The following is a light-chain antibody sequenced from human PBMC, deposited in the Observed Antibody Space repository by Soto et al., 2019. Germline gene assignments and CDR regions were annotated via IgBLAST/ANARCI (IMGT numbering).Light chain of an antibody. CDR1: QSVSSN. Sequence: TQSAGTLSLYPGERVTLSCRASQSVSSNLAWYQQKPGQAPRLLIYGASTRATGIPARFSGSGSGTEFTLTISSLQSEDFAVYYCQQYNNWPPITFGQGTRLAIK. CDR3: QQYNNWPPIT. V-gene: IGKV3-15*01. CDR2: GAS. J-gene: IGKJ5*01.